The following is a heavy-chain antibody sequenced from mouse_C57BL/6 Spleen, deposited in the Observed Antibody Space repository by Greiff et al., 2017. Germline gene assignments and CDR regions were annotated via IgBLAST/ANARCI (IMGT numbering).Heavy chain of an antibody. J-gene: IGHJ2*01. CDR2: ISDGGSYT. D-gene: IGHD2-3*01. CDR3: ARDDVYFDY. Sequence: EVMLVESGGGLVKPGGSLKLSCAASGFTFSSYAMSWVRQTPEKRLEWVATISDGGSYTYYPDNVKGRFTISRDNAKNNLYLQMSHLKSEDTAMYYCARDDVYFDYWGQGTTLTVSS. CDR1: GFTFSSYA. V-gene: IGHV5-4*01.